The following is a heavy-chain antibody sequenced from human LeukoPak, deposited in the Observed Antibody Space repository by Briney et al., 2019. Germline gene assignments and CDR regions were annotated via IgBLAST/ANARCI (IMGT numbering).Heavy chain of an antibody. CDR1: GDSISSSSYY. Sequence: SETLSLTCTVSGDSISSSSYYWGWIRQPPGKGLEWIGSIYYSGSTYYNPSLKSRVTISVDTSKNQFSLKLSSVTAADTAVYYCARDGYYDFWSGYFEDAFDIWGQGTMVTVSS. V-gene: IGHV4-39*07. J-gene: IGHJ3*02. D-gene: IGHD3-3*01. CDR3: ARDGYYDFWSGYFEDAFDI. CDR2: IYYSGST.